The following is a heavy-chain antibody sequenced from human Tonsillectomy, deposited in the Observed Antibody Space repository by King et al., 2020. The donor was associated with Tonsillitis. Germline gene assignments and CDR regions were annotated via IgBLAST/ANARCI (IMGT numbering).Heavy chain of an antibody. CDR2: IISMLAIA. V-gene: IGHV1-69*04. D-gene: IGHD2-15*01. J-gene: IGHJ6*03. Sequence: VQLVQSGAEVKKPGSSVKVSCKASGGIFSSYAISWVRQAPGQGLEWMGRIISMLAIANYAQKFQGRVTITADKSTSTAYMELSSLRSDDTAVYYCERHAGYCSGDSCYGFYYYYMDVWGKGTTVTVSS. CDR3: ERHAGYCSGDSCYGFYYYYMDV. CDR1: GGIFSSYA.